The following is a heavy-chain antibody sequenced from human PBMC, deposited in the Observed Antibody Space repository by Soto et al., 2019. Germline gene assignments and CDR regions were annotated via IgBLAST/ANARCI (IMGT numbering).Heavy chain of an antibody. CDR1: GYNLIDYA. CDR2: MTPNTGNT. V-gene: IGHV1-8*01. D-gene: IGHD6-19*01. Sequence: QVQLVQSGAEVKKPGASVKVSCKASGYNLIDYAINWERQSTGQGLEWMGWMTPNTGNTGYAQKFQGRVILTRDTSIGTAYRELSSLNSDDTAVYYCARNPYSSGRFDPWGQGTLVTVSS. J-gene: IGHJ5*02. CDR3: ARNPYSSGRFDP.